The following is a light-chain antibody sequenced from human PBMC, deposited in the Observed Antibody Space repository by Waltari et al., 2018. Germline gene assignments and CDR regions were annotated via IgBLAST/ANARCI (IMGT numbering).Light chain of an antibody. CDR3: QTGGHGTWV. V-gene: IGLV4-69*01. J-gene: IGLJ3*02. CDR1: SGHSSDV. Sequence: QLVLTQSPSASASLGASVKLTCTLSSGHSSDVIAWHQQQPEKGPRYLMKVNSDGSHIKGDDIPDCFAGSSSGAERYLSISSLQSEDEADYYCQTGGHGTWVFGGGTRLTVL. CDR2: VNSDGSH.